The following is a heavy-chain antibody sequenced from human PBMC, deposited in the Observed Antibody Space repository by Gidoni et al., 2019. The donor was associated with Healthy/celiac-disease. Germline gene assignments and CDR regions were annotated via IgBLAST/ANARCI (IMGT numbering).Heavy chain of an antibody. CDR3: AREKYYDFWSGYYGIDY. J-gene: IGHJ4*02. CDR1: GFTFSSYS. V-gene: IGHV3-48*02. Sequence: EVQLVESGGGLVQPGGSLRLSCAASGFTFSSYSMNWVRQAPGKGLEWVSYISSSSSTTYYADSVKGRFTISRDNAKNSLYLQMNSLRDEDTAVYYCAREKYYDFWSGYYGIDYWGQGTLVTVSS. D-gene: IGHD3-3*01. CDR2: ISSSSSTT.